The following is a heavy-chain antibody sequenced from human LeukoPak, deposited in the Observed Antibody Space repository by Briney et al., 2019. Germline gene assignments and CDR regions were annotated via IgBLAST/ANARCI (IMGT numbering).Heavy chain of an antibody. Sequence: GGSLRLSCAASGFTFSSYAMSWVRQAPGKGLEWVSTISGPGDSAYYADSVKGRFTSSRDKSKSAVYLQMNSLRAEDTAVYYCAKERDSSGYFDYWGQGTLVSVSS. J-gene: IGHJ4*02. CDR2: ISGPGDSA. D-gene: IGHD3-22*01. CDR3: AKERDSSGYFDY. CDR1: GFTFSSYA. V-gene: IGHV3-23*01.